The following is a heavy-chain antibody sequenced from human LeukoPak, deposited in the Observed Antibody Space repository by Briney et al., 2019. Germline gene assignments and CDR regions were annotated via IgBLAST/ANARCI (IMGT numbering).Heavy chain of an antibody. J-gene: IGHJ6*03. CDR3: ARDSYSYAYYYMDV. V-gene: IGHV3-53*01. D-gene: IGHD5-18*01. CDR1: GFTVGSNY. CDR2: IYSGGST. Sequence: GGSLRLSCAASGFTVGSNYMSWVRQAPGKGLEWVSVIYSGGSTYYADSVKGRFTISRDNSKNTLYLQMNSLRAEDTAVYYCARDSYSYAYYYMDVWGKGTTVTVSS.